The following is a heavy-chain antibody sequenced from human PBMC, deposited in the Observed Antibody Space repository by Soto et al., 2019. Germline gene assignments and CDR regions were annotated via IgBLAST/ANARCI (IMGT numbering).Heavy chain of an antibody. CDR3: ARGFKQKPRRGLDYYGMDV. CDR1: GGSFSGYY. Sequence: PSETLSLTCAVYGGSFSGYYWSWIRQPPGKGLEWIGEINHSGSTNYNPSLKSRVTISVDTSKNQFSLKLSSVTAADTAVYYCARGFKQKPRRGLDYYGMDVWGQGTTVTVSS. J-gene: IGHJ6*02. CDR2: INHSGST. V-gene: IGHV4-34*01. D-gene: IGHD6-13*01.